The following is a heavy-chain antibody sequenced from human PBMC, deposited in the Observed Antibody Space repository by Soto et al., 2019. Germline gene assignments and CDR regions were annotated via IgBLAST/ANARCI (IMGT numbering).Heavy chain of an antibody. J-gene: IGHJ4*02. CDR2: ISYDGSNK. Sequence: PGGSLRLSCAASGFSFSSYAMHWVRQAPGKGLEWVAVISYDGSNKYYADSVKGRFTISRDNSKNTLYLQMNSLRAEDTAVYYCARGGDYGAPVDYWGQGTQGTVSP. D-gene: IGHD2-21*01. V-gene: IGHV3-30-3*01. CDR1: GFSFSSYA. CDR3: ARGGDYGAPVDY.